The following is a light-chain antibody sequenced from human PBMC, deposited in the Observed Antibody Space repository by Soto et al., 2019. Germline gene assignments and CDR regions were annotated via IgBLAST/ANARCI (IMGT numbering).Light chain of an antibody. CDR2: SDN. J-gene: IGLJ3*02. Sequence: QSVLTQPPSASGTPGQRVTISCSGSNSNIGSNTVNWYQHLPGTAPKLLIYSDNQRPSGVPDRFSGSKSGTSASLAISGLQSEDEAVYYCAPWDDSLNGWVFGGGTKLTVL. V-gene: IGLV1-44*01. CDR3: APWDDSLNGWV. CDR1: NSNIGSNT.